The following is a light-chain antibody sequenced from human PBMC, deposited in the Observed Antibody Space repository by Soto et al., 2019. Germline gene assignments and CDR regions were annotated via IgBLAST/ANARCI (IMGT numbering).Light chain of an antibody. CDR2: DVS. J-gene: IGLJ3*02. V-gene: IGLV2-11*01. CDR3: CSYAGSYTFVWA. CDR1: SSDVGGYNY. Sequence: QSALTQPRSVSGSPGQSVTISCTGTSSDVGGYNYVSWYQQHPGKAPKLMIYDVSKRPSGVPDRFSGSKSGNTASLTISGLQAEDEADYYCCSYAGSYTFVWAFGGGTKLTVL.